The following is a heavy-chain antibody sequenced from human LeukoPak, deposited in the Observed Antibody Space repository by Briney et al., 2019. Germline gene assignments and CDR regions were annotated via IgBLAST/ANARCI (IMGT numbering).Heavy chain of an antibody. J-gene: IGHJ2*01. Sequence: GRSLRLSCAASGFTFDDYAMHWVRQAPGKGLEWVSGISYNSDTIAYADSVKGRFTISRDNAKNSLYLQMNSLRAEDTALYYCSKDYCGGDCYSGWYFDLWGRGTLVTVSS. CDR3: SKDYCGGDCYSGWYFDL. CDR2: ISYNSDTI. D-gene: IGHD2-21*02. CDR1: GFTFDDYA. V-gene: IGHV3-9*01.